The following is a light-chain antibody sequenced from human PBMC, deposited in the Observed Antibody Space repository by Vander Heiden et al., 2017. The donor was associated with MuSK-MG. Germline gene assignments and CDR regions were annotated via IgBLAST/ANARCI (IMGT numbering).Light chain of an antibody. V-gene: IGKV1-39*01. CDR3: QLSDSTLYT. CDR2: AAS. CDR1: QSISSY. Sequence: DIQMTQSPSSLSASVGDRVTITCRASQSISSYLNWYQQKPGKAPKLLIYAASSLHSGVPSRFSGSGSGTDFTLTISMLQPEDFTTYYCQLSDSTLYTFGQGTKLEIK. J-gene: IGKJ2*01.